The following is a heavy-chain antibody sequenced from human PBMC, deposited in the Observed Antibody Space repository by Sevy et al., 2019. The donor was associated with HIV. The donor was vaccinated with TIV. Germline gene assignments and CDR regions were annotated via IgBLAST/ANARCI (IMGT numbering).Heavy chain of an antibody. CDR3: AKDRSSEIPSAGTLDY. CDR1: GFTVSSYG. CDR2: FSGSGSSA. J-gene: IGHJ4*02. V-gene: IGHV3-23*01. Sequence: GGSLRLSCAASGFTVSSYGMSWVRQAPGKGLKWVSGFSGSGSSAYYADSVKGRFTISRDISKNTLNLQMNSLRVEDTAVYFCAKDRSSEIPSAGTLDYWGQGTLVTVSS. D-gene: IGHD6-13*01.